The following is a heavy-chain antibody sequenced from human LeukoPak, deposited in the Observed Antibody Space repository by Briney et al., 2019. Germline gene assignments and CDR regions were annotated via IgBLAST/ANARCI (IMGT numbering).Heavy chain of an antibody. CDR1: GYTFTGYY. V-gene: IGHV1-18*04. Sequence: ASVKVSCKASGYTFTGYYMHWVRQAPGQGLEWMGWISVYNGNTNYAQKLQGRVTMTTDTSTSTAYMELRSLRSDDTALYYCARGSSAWSFDYWGQGTLVTVSS. J-gene: IGHJ4*02. CDR3: ARGSSAWSFDY. CDR2: ISVYNGNT. D-gene: IGHD6-13*01.